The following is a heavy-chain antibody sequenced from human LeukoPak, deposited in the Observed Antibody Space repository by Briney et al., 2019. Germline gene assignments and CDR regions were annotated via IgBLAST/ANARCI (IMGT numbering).Heavy chain of an antibody. CDR2: INAGNGNT. CDR3: AREVTTGYWYFDL. CDR1: GYTFTSYA. J-gene: IGHJ2*01. V-gene: IGHV1-3*01. Sequence: ASVKVSCKASGYTFTSYAMHWVRQAPGQRLEWMGWINAGNGNTKYSQKFQGRVTITRDTSASTAYMELSSLRSEDTAVYYCAREVTTGYWYFDLWGRGTLVTVSS. D-gene: IGHD4-17*01.